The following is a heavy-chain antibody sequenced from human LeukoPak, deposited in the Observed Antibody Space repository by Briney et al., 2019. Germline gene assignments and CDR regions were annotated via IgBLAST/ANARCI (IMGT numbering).Heavy chain of an antibody. Sequence: PSETLSLTCTVSGGSISGQYWSWIRQPPGKGLEWIGFVSYSGSTNYNPSLNGRVTISLDTSKNQFSLRLNSVTAADTAVYYCAREDGIGGCPGHWGQGTLVTVSS. CDR2: VSYSGST. J-gene: IGHJ4*02. V-gene: IGHV4-59*11. D-gene: IGHD3-10*01. CDR1: GGSISGQY. CDR3: AREDGIGGCPGH.